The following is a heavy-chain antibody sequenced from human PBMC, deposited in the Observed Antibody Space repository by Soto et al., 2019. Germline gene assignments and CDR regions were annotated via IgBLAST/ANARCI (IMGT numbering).Heavy chain of an antibody. J-gene: IGHJ6*02. Sequence: SVKVSCKASGGTFSSYAISWVRQAPGQGLEWMGGIIPIFGTANYAQKFQGRVTITADESTSTAYMELSSLRSEDTAVYYCARERGSSSWYYYGMDVWGQGTTVTVSS. V-gene: IGHV1-69*13. D-gene: IGHD6-13*01. CDR2: IIPIFGTA. CDR3: ARERGSSSWYYYGMDV. CDR1: GGTFSSYA.